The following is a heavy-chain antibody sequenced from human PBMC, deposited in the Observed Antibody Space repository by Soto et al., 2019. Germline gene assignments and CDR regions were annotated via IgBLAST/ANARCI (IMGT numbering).Heavy chain of an antibody. Sequence: SVKVSCKASGGTFSSYTISWVRQAPGQGLEWMGRIIPILGIANYAQKFQGRVTITADKSTSTAYMELSSLRSEDTAVYYCASSLNWSGYEPEVYDYWGQGTLVTVSS. J-gene: IGHJ4*02. CDR1: GGTFSSYT. V-gene: IGHV1-69*02. CDR3: ASSLNWSGYEPEVYDY. CDR2: IIPILGIA. D-gene: IGHD5-12*01.